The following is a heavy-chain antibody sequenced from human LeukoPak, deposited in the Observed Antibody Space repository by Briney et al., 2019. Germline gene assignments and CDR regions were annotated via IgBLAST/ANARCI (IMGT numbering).Heavy chain of an antibody. CDR1: GGSISSGGYY. J-gene: IGHJ4*02. CDR2: IHHSGST. D-gene: IGHD1-26*01. Sequence: SETLSLTCTVSGGSISSGGYYWSWIRQHPGKGLEWIGYIHHSGSTFYNPSLKSRVIISVDTSKNQFSLKLNSVTAADTAVYYCARGELFYDYWGQGTLVTVSS. V-gene: IGHV4-30-4*08. CDR3: ARGELFYDY.